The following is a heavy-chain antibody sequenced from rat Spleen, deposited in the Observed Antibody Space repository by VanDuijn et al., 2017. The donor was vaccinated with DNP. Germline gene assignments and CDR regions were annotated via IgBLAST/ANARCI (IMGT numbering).Heavy chain of an antibody. Sequence: EVQLQESGPGLVKPSQSLSLTCSVTGYSITSNHKWSWNRKFPGNELEWMGYINNVGSTNYNPSLKSRFSITRDTSKNQFFLQVNSVRNEDTATYYCAIQLGVFDYWGQGVMVIVSS. D-gene: IGHD5-1*01. CDR3: AIQLGVFDY. CDR2: INNVGST. CDR1: GYSITSNHK. V-gene: IGHV3-3*01. J-gene: IGHJ2*01.